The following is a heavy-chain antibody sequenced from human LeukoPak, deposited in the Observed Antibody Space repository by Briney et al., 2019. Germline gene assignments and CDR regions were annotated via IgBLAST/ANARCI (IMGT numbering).Heavy chain of an antibody. D-gene: IGHD6-19*01. CDR3: ARLYSSGSFSY. CDR1: GGSIRSSSYY. Sequence: PSETLSLTCTVSGGSIRSSSYYWGWIRQPPGKGLEWIGRIYYDGSTYYNPSLKSRVTISVDTSKNQFSLKLSSVTAADTAVYYCARLYSSGSFSYWGQGTLVTVSS. J-gene: IGHJ4*02. V-gene: IGHV4-39*01. CDR2: IYYDGST.